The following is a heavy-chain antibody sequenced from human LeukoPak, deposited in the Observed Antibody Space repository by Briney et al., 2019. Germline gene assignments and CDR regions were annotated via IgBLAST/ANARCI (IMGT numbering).Heavy chain of an antibody. CDR2: ISYDGSNK. D-gene: IGHD6-19*01. CDR3: AKTTYSSGWYIDY. CDR1: GFTFSSYG. V-gene: IGHV3-30*18. Sequence: GRFLRLSCAASGFTFSSYGMHWVRQAPGKGLEWVAVISYDGSNKYYADSVKGRFTISRDNSKNTLYLQMNSLRAEDTAVYYCAKTTYSSGWYIDYWGQGTLVTVSS. J-gene: IGHJ4*02.